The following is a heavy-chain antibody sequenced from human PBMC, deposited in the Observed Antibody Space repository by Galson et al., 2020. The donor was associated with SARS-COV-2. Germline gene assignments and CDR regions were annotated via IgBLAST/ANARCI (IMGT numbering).Heavy chain of an antibody. CDR1: GDSISSNSVD. CDR3: ARVSTGVFDY. CDR2: TYYRSKWYN. Sequence: SQTLSLTCAISGDSISSNSVDWNWIRQSPSRGLEWLGRTYYRSKWYNDYAVSVISRIIINPDTSQNHFSLQLNSVTPDDTAVYYCARVSTGVFDYWGQGILVTVSS. D-gene: IGHD1-1*01. V-gene: IGHV6-1*01. J-gene: IGHJ4*02.